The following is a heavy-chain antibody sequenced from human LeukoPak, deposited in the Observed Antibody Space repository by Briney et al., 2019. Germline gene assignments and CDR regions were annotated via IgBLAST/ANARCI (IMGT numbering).Heavy chain of an antibody. J-gene: IGHJ4*02. V-gene: IGHV4-59*08. CDR2: IYYSGST. Sequence: SETLSLTCTVSGGSISSYYWSWIRQPPGKGLEWIGYIYYSGSTNYNPSLKSRVTISVDTSKNQFSLKLSSVTAADTAVYYCARHDGIAVAVGYWGQGTLVTVSS. D-gene: IGHD6-19*01. CDR1: GGSISSYY. CDR3: ARHDGIAVAVGY.